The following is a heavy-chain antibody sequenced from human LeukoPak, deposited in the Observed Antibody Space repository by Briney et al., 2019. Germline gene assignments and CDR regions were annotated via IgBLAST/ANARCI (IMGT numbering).Heavy chain of an antibody. CDR1: GFTFSDYY. V-gene: IGHV3-74*01. CDR2: INSDGSST. CDR3: ARASVQGQWLIHYYYYYMDV. Sequence: GGSLRLSCAASGFTFSDYYMSWIRQAPGKGLGWVSRINSDGSSTSYADSVKGRFTISRDNAKNTLYLQMNSLRAEDTAVYYCARASVQGQWLIHYYYYYMDVWGKGTTVTVSS. D-gene: IGHD6-19*01. J-gene: IGHJ6*03.